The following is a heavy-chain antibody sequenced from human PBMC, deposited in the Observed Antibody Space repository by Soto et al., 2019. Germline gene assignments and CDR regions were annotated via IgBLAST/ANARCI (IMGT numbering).Heavy chain of an antibody. CDR1: GFSLSTSGMS. CDR3: ARIRDSGTYPKGGSFDS. Sequence: GPTLVNPTQTLTLTCTFSGFSLSTSGMSVSWIHKPPGKALEWLAFIDWDDDKYYSTSLKTRLTISKDTSKNQVVLTMTNMDPVDTATYYCARIRDSGTYPKGGSFDSWGQGTLVTVSS. J-gene: IGHJ4*02. CDR2: IDWDDDK. V-gene: IGHV2-70*01. D-gene: IGHD1-26*01.